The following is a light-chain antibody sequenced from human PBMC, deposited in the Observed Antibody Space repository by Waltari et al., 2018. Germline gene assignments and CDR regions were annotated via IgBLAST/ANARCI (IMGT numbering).Light chain of an antibody. J-gene: IGKJ4*01. CDR1: QSVLYSSNNKNY. CDR3: QQHYSTPLT. V-gene: IGKV4-1*01. Sequence: DIVMTQSPDSLAVSLGERATINCKSSQSVLYSSNNKNYLAWYQAKPGQPPKLPLSWASTREYGVPDRFSGSGSGTDFTLTISSLQAEDVAVYYCQQHYSTPLTFGGGTKVEIK. CDR2: WAS.